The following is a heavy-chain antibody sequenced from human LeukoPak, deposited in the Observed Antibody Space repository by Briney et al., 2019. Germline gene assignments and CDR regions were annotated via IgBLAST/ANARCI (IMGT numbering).Heavy chain of an antibody. CDR2: FNAGNGNT. J-gene: IGHJ4*02. CDR3: ARDYTSPGGYSYGLFDY. V-gene: IGHV1-3*01. CDR1: VYTFTSYA. Sequence: ASVKVSCTASVYTFTSYATHWVRQAPGQRLEWMGWFNAGNGNTKYSQKFQGRVTITRDTSASTAYMELSSPRSEDTAVYYCARDYTSPGGYSYGLFDYWGQGTLVTVSS. D-gene: IGHD5-18*01.